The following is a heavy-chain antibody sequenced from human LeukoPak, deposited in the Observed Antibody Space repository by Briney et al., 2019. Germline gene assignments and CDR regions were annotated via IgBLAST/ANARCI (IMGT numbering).Heavy chain of an antibody. V-gene: IGHV4-34*01. J-gene: IGHJ6*03. CDR3: ARGYCSGGSCYSYYYYNYMDV. CDR1: GGSFSGYY. CDR2: INHSGST. Sequence: SETLSLTCAVYGGSFSGYYWSWIRQPPGKGLEWIGEINHSGSTNYNPSLKSRVTISVDTSRNQFSLKLSSVTAADTAVYYCARGYCSGGSCYSYYYYNYMDVWGKGTTVTVSS. D-gene: IGHD2-15*01.